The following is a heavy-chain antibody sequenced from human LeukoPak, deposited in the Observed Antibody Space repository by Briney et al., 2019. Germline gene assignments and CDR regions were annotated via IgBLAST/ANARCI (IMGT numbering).Heavy chain of an antibody. J-gene: IGHJ6*02. D-gene: IGHD4-17*01. CDR1: GFTFSGSA. Sequence: PGGSLRLSCAASGFTFSGSAMHWVRQASGKGLEWVGRIRSKANSYATAYAASVKGRFTISRDDSKNTAYLQMNSLKTEDTAVYYCTFPYGDYVYYYGMDVWGQGTTVTVSS. V-gene: IGHV3-73*01. CDR2: IRSKANSYAT. CDR3: TFPYGDYVYYYGMDV.